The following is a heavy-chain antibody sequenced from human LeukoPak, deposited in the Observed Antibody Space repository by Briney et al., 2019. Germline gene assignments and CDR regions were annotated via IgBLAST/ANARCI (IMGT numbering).Heavy chain of an antibody. J-gene: IGHJ4*02. CDR1: GFTFSNSA. CDR2: ISGGGGTT. V-gene: IGHV3-23*01. CDR3: AKGYVTAGYFDS. D-gene: IGHD3-16*01. Sequence: GGSLRLTCAASGFTFSNSAMSWVRQAPGKGLEWVSAISGGGGTTYYADPVKGRFTISRDNSKDTLYLQMNSLRAEDTALYYCAKGYVTAGYFDSWGRGTLVTVSS.